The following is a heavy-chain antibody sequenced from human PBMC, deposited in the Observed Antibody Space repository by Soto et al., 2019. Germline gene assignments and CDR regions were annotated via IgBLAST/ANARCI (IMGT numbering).Heavy chain of an antibody. J-gene: IGHJ3*02. CDR3: ARDSSYVVGAINAYDI. CDR1: GFTFDNYA. CDR2: ISSSSSYT. D-gene: IGHD1-26*01. Sequence: GGSLRLSCAASGFTFDNYAMNWVRQAPGKGLEWVSYISSSSSYTNYADSVKGRSTISRDNAKNSLYLQMNSLRAEDTAVYYCARDSSYVVGAINAYDIWGQGTMVTVSS. V-gene: IGHV3-11*06.